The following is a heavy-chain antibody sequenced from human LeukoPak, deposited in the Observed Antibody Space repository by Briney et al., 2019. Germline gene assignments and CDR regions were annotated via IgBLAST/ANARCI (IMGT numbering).Heavy chain of an antibody. J-gene: IGHJ4*02. CDR1: GFTFSSYA. CDR3: ARATVVTEPNDY. D-gene: IGHD4-23*01. CDR2: ISYDGSNK. V-gene: IGHV3-30-3*01. Sequence: GGSLRLSCAASGFTFSSYAIHWVRQAPGKGLEWVAVISYDGSNKYYADSVKGRFTISRDNSKNTLYLQMNSLRAEDTAVYYCARATVVTEPNDYWGQGTLVTVSS.